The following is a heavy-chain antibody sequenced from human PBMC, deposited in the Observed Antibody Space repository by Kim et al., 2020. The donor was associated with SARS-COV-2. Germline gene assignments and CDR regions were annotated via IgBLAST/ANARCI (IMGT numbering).Heavy chain of an antibody. CDR3: ARNRHDSSGYFFDY. CDR1: GYSISSSNW. J-gene: IGHJ4*02. CDR2: IYYSGST. D-gene: IGHD3-22*01. Sequence: SETLSLTCAVSGYSISSSNWWGWIRQPPGKGLEWIGYIYYSGSTYYNPSLKSRVTMSVDTSKNQFSLKLSSVTAVDTAVYYCARNRHDSSGYFFDYWGQGTLVTVSS. V-gene: IGHV4-28*01.